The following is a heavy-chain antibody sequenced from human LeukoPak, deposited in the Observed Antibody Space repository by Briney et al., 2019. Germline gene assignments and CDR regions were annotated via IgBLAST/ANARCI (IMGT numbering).Heavy chain of an antibody. J-gene: IGHJ5*02. CDR1: GFTFSSYS. Sequence: GGSLRLSCAASGFTFSSYSMNWVRQAPGKGLEWVSYISSSSSTIYYADSVKGRFTISRDNAKNSLYLQMNSLRAEDTAVYYCARNYGSGSYNFDPWGQGTLVTVSS. D-gene: IGHD3-10*01. V-gene: IGHV3-48*01. CDR3: ARNYGSGSYNFDP. CDR2: ISSSSSTI.